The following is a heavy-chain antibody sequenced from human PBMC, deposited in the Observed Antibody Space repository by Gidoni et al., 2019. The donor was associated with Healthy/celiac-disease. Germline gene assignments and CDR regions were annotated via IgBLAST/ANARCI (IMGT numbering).Heavy chain of an antibody. V-gene: IGHV4-39*07. CDR2: IYYSGST. Sequence: QLQLQESGPGLVKPSETLSLTCTVSGGSISSSSYYWGWIRQPPGKGLEWIGSIYYSGSTYYNPSLKSRVTISVDTSKNQFSLKLSSVTAADTAVYYCVGQDIVVVPAANPIDYWGQGTLVTVSS. CDR3: VGQDIVVVPAANPIDY. J-gene: IGHJ4*02. D-gene: IGHD2-2*01. CDR1: GGSISSSSYY.